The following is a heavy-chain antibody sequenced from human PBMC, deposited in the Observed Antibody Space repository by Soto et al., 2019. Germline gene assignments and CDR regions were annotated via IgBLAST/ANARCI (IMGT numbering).Heavy chain of an antibody. V-gene: IGHV4-38-2*01. Sequence: PSETLSLTCAVSGYSIASGYYWAWILQSPGKGLEWIGSIYHAGSVYYNPSLNSRVAVSLDTSKNHFSLKLTSVTAADTAVYYCARTFDYYGMDVWGQGTTVTVSS. CDR2: IYHAGSV. CDR3: ARTFDYYGMDV. J-gene: IGHJ6*02. CDR1: GYSIASGYY.